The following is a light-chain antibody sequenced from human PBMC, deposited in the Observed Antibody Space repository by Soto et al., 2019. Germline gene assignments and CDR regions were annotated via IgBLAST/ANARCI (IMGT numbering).Light chain of an antibody. Sequence: DIQMTQSPSTLSASVGDRVTITCRASQSISSWLAWYQQKPGKAPKILISKASSLESGVPSRFRGSGSGTEFTLTISSLQPDDFATYYCQQYNSYPVAFGQGTKVDIK. J-gene: IGKJ1*01. CDR3: QQYNSYPVA. CDR1: QSISSW. CDR2: KAS. V-gene: IGKV1-5*03.